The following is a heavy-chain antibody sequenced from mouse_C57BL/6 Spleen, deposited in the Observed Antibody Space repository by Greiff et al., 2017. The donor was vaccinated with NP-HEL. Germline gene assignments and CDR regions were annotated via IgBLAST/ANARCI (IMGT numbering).Heavy chain of an antibody. V-gene: IGHV1-19*01. CDR2: INPYNGGT. CDR1: GYTFTDYY. Sequence: EVQLQQSGPVLVKPGASVKMSCKASGYTFTDYYMNWVKQSHGKSLEWIGVINPYNGGTSYNQKFKGKATLTVDKSSSTAYMELNSLTSEDSAVYSCARWYYGIRKDYAMDYWGQGTSVTVSS. D-gene: IGHD1-1*01. J-gene: IGHJ4*01. CDR3: ARWYYGIRKDYAMDY.